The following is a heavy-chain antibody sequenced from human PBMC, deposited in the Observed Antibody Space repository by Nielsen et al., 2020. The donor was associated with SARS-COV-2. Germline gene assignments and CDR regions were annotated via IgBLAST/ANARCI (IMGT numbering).Heavy chain of an antibody. CDR3: AKAPGQSYYYYGMDV. CDR2: ISGSGGST. V-gene: IGHV3-23*01. CDR1: GFTFSSYA. J-gene: IGHJ6*02. D-gene: IGHD2-8*02. Sequence: GESLKISCAASGFTFSSYAMGWVRQAPGKGLEWVSAISGSGGSTYYADSVKGRFTISRDNSKNTLYLQMNSLRAEDTAVYYCAKAPGQSYYYYGMDVWGQGTTVTVSS.